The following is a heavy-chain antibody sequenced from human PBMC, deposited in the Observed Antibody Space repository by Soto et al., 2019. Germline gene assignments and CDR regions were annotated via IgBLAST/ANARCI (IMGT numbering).Heavy chain of an antibody. J-gene: IGHJ4*02. Sequence: LTCSVSGASISSYYWSWFRQAPGKGLEYIGYIHNGERTNYNPSLESRVTISADTSKNQFSLRLSSVTAADTAMYYCSYGDSPGPIDHWGQGTLVTVSS. V-gene: IGHV4-59*01. CDR3: SYGDSPGPIDH. CDR2: IHNGERT. CDR1: GASISSYY. D-gene: IGHD4-17*01.